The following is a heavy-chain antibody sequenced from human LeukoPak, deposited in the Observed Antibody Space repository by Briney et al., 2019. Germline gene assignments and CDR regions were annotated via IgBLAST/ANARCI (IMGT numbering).Heavy chain of an antibody. CDR1: GYTFTSYG. D-gene: IGHD3-9*01. CDR2: ISAYNSNT. V-gene: IGHV1-18*01. CDR3: AREGDILTGYEHSSFDY. J-gene: IGHJ4*02. Sequence: GASVKVSCKASGYTFTSYGISWVRQAPGQGLEWMGWISAYNSNTNYAQKLQGRVTMTTDTSTSTAYMELRSLRSDDTAVYCCAREGDILTGYEHSSFDYWGQGTLVTVSS.